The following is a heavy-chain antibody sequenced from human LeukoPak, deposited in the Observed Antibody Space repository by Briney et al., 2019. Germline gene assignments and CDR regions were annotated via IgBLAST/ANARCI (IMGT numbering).Heavy chain of an antibody. CDR1: GFTFSSYS. Sequence: SAGSLRLSCAASGFTFSSYSMNWVRQAPGKGLEWVSSISSSTSDIYYADSVKGRFTISRDNAKNSLYPQMNSLRAEDTAVYYCATLPSGYSSSWYEKWGQGTLVTVSS. D-gene: IGHD6-13*01. CDR2: ISSSTSDI. V-gene: IGHV3-21*01. J-gene: IGHJ4*02. CDR3: ATLPSGYSSSWYEK.